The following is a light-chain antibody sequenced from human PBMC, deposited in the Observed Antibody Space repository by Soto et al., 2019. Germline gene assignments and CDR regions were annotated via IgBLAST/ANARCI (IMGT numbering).Light chain of an antibody. CDR3: QQYNNWPPLT. CDR2: GVS. J-gene: IGKJ4*01. CDR1: QSVSSN. V-gene: IGKV3-15*01. Sequence: ERIMTQSPATLSVSPGESATLSCRASQSVSSNLAWYQQKPGQAPRLLIYGVSTRATGIPARFSGSGSETKFNLTISSLQSEDFAVYYCQQYNNWPPLTFGGGTKVEIK.